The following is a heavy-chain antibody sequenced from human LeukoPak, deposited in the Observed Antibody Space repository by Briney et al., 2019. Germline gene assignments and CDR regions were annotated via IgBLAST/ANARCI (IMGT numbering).Heavy chain of an antibody. V-gene: IGHV3-15*01. Sequence: GGSLRLSCAASGFTFSSYSMNWVRQAPGKGLEWVGRIKSKTDGGTTDYAAPVKGRFTISRDDSKNTLYLQMNSLKTEDTAVYYCTTERYFLPLDYWGQGTLVTVSS. CDR2: IKSKTDGGTT. CDR3: TTERYFLPLDY. CDR1: GFTFSSYS. D-gene: IGHD3-9*01. J-gene: IGHJ4*02.